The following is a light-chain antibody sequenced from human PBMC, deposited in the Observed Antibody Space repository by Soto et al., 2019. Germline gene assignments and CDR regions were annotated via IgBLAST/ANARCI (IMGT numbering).Light chain of an antibody. J-gene: IGLJ3*02. Sequence: QSALTQPPSISGAPGQRVTISCTGSISNIGAGPDVHRYHQLPGTAPKLLIYGNTNRPSGVPDRFSGSKSGTSASLAITVLEAEYEADYYCQAYDYSLTASVFGGGTQLTVL. CDR1: ISNIGAGPD. CDR2: GNT. V-gene: IGLV1-40*01. CDR3: QAYDYSLTASV.